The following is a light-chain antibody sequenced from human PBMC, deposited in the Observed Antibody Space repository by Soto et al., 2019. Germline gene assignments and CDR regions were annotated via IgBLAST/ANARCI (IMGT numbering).Light chain of an antibody. CDR3: LQDYNYPWT. CDR1: QAINNN. Sequence: VLTQAPDTLSVSPVERATLSGMASQAINNNVAWYQLKDGQAPRLLMYDASNRATGIPARFSGSGSGTDFTLTISSPQPEDFATYYCLQDYNYPWTFGQGTKVDI. CDR2: DAS. V-gene: IGKV3D-15*01. J-gene: IGKJ1*01.